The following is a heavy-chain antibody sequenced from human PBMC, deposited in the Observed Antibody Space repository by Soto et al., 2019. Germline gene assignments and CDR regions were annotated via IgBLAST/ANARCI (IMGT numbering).Heavy chain of an antibody. V-gene: IGHV3-74*01. J-gene: IGHJ6*02. D-gene: IGHD2-2*01. Sequence: GGSLRLSCAASGFTFSGYLMHWVRQAPGKGLGWVSRINIDGSSTSYADSVKGRFTISRDNAKNTLYLQTNSLRAEDTAVYYCARDLGYCSSTSCYLLSYYYYYGMDVWGQGTTVTVSS. CDR1: GFTFSGYL. CDR3: ARDLGYCSSTSCYLLSYYYYYGMDV. CDR2: INIDGSST.